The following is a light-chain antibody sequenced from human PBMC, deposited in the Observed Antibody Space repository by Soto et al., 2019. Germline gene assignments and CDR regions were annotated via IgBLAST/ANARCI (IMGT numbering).Light chain of an antibody. CDR1: SSDVGSYNY. V-gene: IGLV2-14*01. J-gene: IGLJ1*01. CDR2: DVS. CDR3: SSYTSSSTLYV. Sequence: QSALSQPASVSGSPGQSITISCTGTSSDVGSYNYVSWYQQHPGKAPKLIIYDVSNRPSGLSNRFFGSKSGNTASLTISGLQAEDEADYYCSSYTSSSTLYVFGTGTKLTVL.